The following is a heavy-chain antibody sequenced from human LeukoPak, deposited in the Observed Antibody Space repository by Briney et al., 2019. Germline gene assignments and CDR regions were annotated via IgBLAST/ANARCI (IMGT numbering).Heavy chain of an antibody. CDR2: INHSGST. V-gene: IGHV4-34*01. J-gene: IGHJ4*02. Sequence: SETLSLTCAVYGGSFSGYYWSWIRQPPGKGLEWIGEINHSGSTNYNPSLKGRVTISVDTSKNQFSLKLSSVTAADTAVYYCARNRPYSYGYDYWGQGTLVTVSS. D-gene: IGHD5-18*01. CDR1: GGSFSGYY. CDR3: ARNRPYSYGYDY.